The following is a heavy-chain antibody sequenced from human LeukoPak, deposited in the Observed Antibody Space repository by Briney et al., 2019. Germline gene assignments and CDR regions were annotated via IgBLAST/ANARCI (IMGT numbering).Heavy chain of an antibody. CDR1: GGALSSGGYY. CDR2: IYHSGTP. Sequence: PSQTLSLTCTVSGGALSSGGYYWTWIRQPPGKGLEWIGNIYHSGTPYYNPSLKSRVTLSVDRSKNQFSLKLSSVTAADTAVYYCARDKPSGPSSGENWFDPWGQGTLVTVSS. V-gene: IGHV4-30-2*01. CDR3: ARDKPSGPSSGENWFDP. J-gene: IGHJ5*02. D-gene: IGHD3-22*01.